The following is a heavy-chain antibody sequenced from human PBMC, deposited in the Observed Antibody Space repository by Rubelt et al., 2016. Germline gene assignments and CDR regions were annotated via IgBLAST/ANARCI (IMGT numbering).Heavy chain of an antibody. CDR1: GFTFSSYS. CDR2: LSSDGSNK. Sequence: GGSLKLSCAASGFTFSSYSMNWVRQAPGKGLEWVAVLSSDGSNKYHADSVKGRFTISRDNSKNTVYLQMNSLRAEDTALYYCASSRSTTRSDAFDIWGQGTMVTVSS. D-gene: IGHD2-2*01. V-gene: IGHV3-30*03. J-gene: IGHJ3*02. CDR3: ASSRSTTRSDAFDI.